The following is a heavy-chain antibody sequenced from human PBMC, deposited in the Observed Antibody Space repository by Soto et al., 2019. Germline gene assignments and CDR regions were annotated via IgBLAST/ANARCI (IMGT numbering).Heavy chain of an antibody. CDR3: VTNTVTYWYFDL. J-gene: IGHJ2*01. Sequence: SETLSLTCTVSGGSISSSSYYWGWIRQPPGKGLEWIGSIYYSGSTYYNPSLKSRVTISVDTSKNQFSLKLSSVTAADTAVYYCVTNTVTYWYFDLWGRGTLVTVSS. CDR1: GGSISSSSYY. V-gene: IGHV4-39*01. CDR2: IYYSGST. D-gene: IGHD4-17*01.